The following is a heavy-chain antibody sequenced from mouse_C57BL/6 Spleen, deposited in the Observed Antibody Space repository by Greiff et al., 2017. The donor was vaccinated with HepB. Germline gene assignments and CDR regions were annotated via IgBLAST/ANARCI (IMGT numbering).Heavy chain of an antibody. J-gene: IGHJ3*01. D-gene: IGHD3-2*02. CDR1: GFNIKDDY. CDR2: IDPENGDT. Sequence: EVQLQQSGAELVRPGASVKLSCTASGFNIKDDYMHWVKQRPEQGLEWIGWIDPENGDTEYASKFQGKATITADTSSNTAYLQLSSLTSEDTAVYYCTTDSSGYVRFAYWGLGTLVTVSA. V-gene: IGHV14-4*01. CDR3: TTDSSGYVRFAY.